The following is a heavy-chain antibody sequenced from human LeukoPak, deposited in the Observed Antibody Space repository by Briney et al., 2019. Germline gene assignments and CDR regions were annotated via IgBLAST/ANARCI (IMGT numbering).Heavy chain of an antibody. Sequence: PGGSLRLSCAASGFTVSTNYMNWVRQAPGKGLELVSVIYSSGSTYYADSVEGRFTISRDNSKNTLYLQMNGLRAEDTAVYYCARTKYYYDSSGYPDAFDIWGQGTMVTVSS. CDR1: GFTVSTNY. V-gene: IGHV3-53*01. J-gene: IGHJ3*02. CDR2: IYSSGST. CDR3: ARTKYYYDSSGYPDAFDI. D-gene: IGHD3-22*01.